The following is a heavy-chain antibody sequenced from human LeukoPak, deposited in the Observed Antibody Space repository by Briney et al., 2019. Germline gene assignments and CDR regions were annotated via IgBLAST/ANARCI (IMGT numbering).Heavy chain of an antibody. D-gene: IGHD3-9*01. Sequence: SETLSLTCTVSGYSINSGYYWGWIRQPPGKGLEWIGSISHSGSTYSNPSLKSRVTISVDTSKNQLSLKVSSVTAADTAVYYCARVYYDILTGYYNHWFDPWGQGTLVTVSS. J-gene: IGHJ5*02. CDR2: ISHSGST. V-gene: IGHV4-38-2*02. CDR3: ARVYYDILTGYYNHWFDP. CDR1: GYSINSGYY.